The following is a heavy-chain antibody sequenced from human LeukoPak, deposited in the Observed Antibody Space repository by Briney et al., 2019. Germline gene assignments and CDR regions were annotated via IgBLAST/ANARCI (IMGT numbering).Heavy chain of an antibody. Sequence: AGGSLRLSCAASGFTVRNNYMSWGRQAPGKGLEWVSVIYIGGSTYYADSVKGRFTISRDNSKNTLYLQMNSLRAEDTAVYFCATGERMVRGDGVDYWGQGTLVTVSS. J-gene: IGHJ4*02. D-gene: IGHD3-10*01. CDR3: ATGERMVRGDGVDY. V-gene: IGHV3-66*01. CDR1: GFTVRNNY. CDR2: IYIGGST.